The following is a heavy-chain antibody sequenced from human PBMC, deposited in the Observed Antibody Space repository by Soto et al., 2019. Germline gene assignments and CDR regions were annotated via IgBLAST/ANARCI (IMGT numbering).Heavy chain of an antibody. J-gene: IGHJ6*02. V-gene: IGHV4-59*08. Sequence: SETLSLTCSVSGGSISSYYWSWIRQPPGKGLEWIGYIYYSGSTNYNPSLKSRVTISVDTSKNQFSLKLSSVTAADTAVYYCARHFPGPRVEYQLPRPYYYYYGMDVWGQGTTVTVSS. D-gene: IGHD2-2*01. CDR3: ARHFPGPRVEYQLPRPYYYYYGMDV. CDR2: IYYSGST. CDR1: GGSISSYY.